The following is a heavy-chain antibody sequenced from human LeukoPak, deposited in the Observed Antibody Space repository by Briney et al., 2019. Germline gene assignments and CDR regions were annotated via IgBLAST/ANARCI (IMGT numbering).Heavy chain of an antibody. CDR3: ARGFRYRSAPRYFDL. CDR1: GGSFSGYY. D-gene: IGHD6-19*01. Sequence: KPSETLSLTCAVYGGSFSGYYWSWIRQPPGKGLGWVGEINHSGSTNYNPSLKSRVTISVDTSKNQFSLKLSSVTAADTAVYYCARGFRYRSAPRYFDLWGRGTLVTVSS. V-gene: IGHV4-34*01. J-gene: IGHJ2*01. CDR2: INHSGST.